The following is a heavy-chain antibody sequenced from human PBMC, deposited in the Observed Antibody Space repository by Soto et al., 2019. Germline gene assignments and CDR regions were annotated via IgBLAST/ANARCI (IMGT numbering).Heavy chain of an antibody. CDR1: GYTFTSYG. J-gene: IGHJ5*02. V-gene: IGHV1-18*01. Sequence: QVQLVQSGAEVKKPGASVKVSCKASGYTFTSYGISWVRQAPGQGLEWMGWISAYNGNTNYAQKLQGRVTMTTDTSTSTDDMEVRSLRSDDTAVYYCARSSGTSYIWFDPWGQGTLVTVSS. D-gene: IGHD1-26*01. CDR3: ARSSGTSYIWFDP. CDR2: ISAYNGNT.